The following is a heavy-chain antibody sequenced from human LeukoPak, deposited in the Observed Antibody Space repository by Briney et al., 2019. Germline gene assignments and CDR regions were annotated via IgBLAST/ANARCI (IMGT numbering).Heavy chain of an antibody. CDR1: GFTFSSYA. V-gene: IGHV3-30-3*01. J-gene: IGHJ4*02. Sequence: GRSLRLSCAASGFTFSSYAMHWVRQAPGKGLEWVAVISYDGSNKYYADSVKGRFTISRDNSKNTLYLQMNSLRAEDTAVYYCARAVLLWFGDNFDYWGQGTLVIVSS. CDR2: ISYDGSNK. CDR3: ARAVLLWFGDNFDY. D-gene: IGHD3-10*01.